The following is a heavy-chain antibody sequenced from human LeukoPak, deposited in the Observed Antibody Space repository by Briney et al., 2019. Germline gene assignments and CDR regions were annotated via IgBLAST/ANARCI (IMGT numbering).Heavy chain of an antibody. J-gene: IGHJ4*02. Sequence: SETLSLTCAVYGGSFSGYYWSWIRQPPGKGLEWIGEINHSGSTNYNPSLKSRVTISVDTSKNQFSLKLSSVTAADTAVYYCASQDYGDYWGQGTLVTVSS. V-gene: IGHV4-34*01. CDR3: ASQDYGDY. CDR1: GGSFSGYY. CDR2: INHSGST.